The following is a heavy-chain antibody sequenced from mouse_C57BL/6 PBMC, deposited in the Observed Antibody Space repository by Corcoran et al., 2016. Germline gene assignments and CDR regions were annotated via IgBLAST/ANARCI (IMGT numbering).Heavy chain of an antibody. CDR2: INPNNGGT. J-gene: IGHJ1*03. Sequence: EVQLQQSGPGLVKPGASVKISCKASGYTFTDYYMNWVKQSHGKSLEWIGDINPNNGGTSYNQKFKGKATLTVDKSSSTAYMELRSLTSEDSAVYYCARHYDYDWYFDVWGTGTTVTVSS. CDR1: GYTFTDYY. CDR3: ARHYDYDWYFDV. D-gene: IGHD2-4*01. V-gene: IGHV1-26*01.